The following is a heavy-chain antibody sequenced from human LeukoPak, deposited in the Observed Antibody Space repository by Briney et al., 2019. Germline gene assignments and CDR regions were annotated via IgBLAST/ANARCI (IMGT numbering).Heavy chain of an antibody. V-gene: IGHV3-21*01. CDR3: ASWAGTATGFSGPFDY. CDR1: GFTFNSYS. J-gene: IGHJ4*02. D-gene: IGHD6-13*01. CDR2: ISGSNSYI. Sequence: GGFLRLSCAASGFTFNSYSMNWVRQAPGKGLEWVSSISGSNSYIYYADSVKGRFTISRDNAKNSLYLQMNSLRAEDTAVYYCASWAGTATGFSGPFDYWGQGTLVTVSS.